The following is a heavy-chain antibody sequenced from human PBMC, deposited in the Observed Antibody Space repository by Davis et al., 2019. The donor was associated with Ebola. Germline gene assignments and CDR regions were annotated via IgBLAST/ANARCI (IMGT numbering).Heavy chain of an antibody. D-gene: IGHD2-15*01. J-gene: IGHJ4*02. CDR3: ARDLGGLGYCSGGSCYSVPYY. CDR1: AGSFSDYY. Sequence: SETLSLTCAVYAGSFSDYYWNWIRQPPGKGLEWIGEINHSGSTNYNPSLKSRVTISVDTSKNQFSLKLSSVTAADTAVYYCARDLGGLGYCSGGSCYSVPYYWGQGTLVTVSS. CDR2: INHSGST. V-gene: IGHV4-34*01.